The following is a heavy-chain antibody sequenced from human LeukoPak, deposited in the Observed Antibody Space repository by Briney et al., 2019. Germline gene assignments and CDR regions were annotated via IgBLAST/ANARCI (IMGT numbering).Heavy chain of an antibody. CDR1: GFSFRTSG. CDR3: ARGTPAYSSSWYRVDY. V-gene: IGHV3-33*01. Sequence: GWSLRLSCAASGFSFRTSGMNGVRAGPGKGRECGAVIWYDGNKKYYADSVKGRFTISRDNSKNTLYLQMNSLRAEDTAVCYCARGTPAYSSSWYRVDYWGQGTPVTVS. D-gene: IGHD6-13*01. CDR2: IWYDGNKK. J-gene: IGHJ4*02.